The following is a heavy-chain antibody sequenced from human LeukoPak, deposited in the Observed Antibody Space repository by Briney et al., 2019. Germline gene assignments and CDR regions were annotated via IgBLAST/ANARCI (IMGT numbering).Heavy chain of an antibody. CDR1: GFTFNRNN. CDR2: ISSTSITT. V-gene: IGHV3-48*01. D-gene: IGHD6-19*01. Sequence: GGSLRLSCAASGFTFNRNNMNWVRQAPGKGLEWVSYISSTSITTYYADSVKGRFTISRDNAKNSLYLQMNSLRADDTAVYYCAREAILAVAGDFWGQGALVTVSS. CDR3: AREAILAVAGDF. J-gene: IGHJ4*02.